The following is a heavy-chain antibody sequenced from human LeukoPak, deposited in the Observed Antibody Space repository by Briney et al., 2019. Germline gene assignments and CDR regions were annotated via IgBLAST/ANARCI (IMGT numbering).Heavy chain of an antibody. J-gene: IGHJ4*02. V-gene: IGHV3-21*01. Sequence: GGSLRLSCAASGFTFCSYSMNWVRQAPGKGLEWVSSISSSSSYIYYADSVKGRFTISRDNAKNSLYLQMNSLRAEDTAVYYCARDFDGSLHCGGDCYQFSYYGGNSEGLLGYWGQGTLVTVSS. CDR2: ISSSSSYI. CDR1: GFTFCSYS. CDR3: ARDFDGSLHCGGDCYQFSYYGGNSEGLLGY. D-gene: IGHD2-21*02.